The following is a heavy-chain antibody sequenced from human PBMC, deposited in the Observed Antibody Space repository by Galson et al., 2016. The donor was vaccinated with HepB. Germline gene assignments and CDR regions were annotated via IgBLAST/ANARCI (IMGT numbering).Heavy chain of an antibody. CDR1: EFTFNNYG. D-gene: IGHD4-17*01. CDR3: ARWETTVTSGGYDD. J-gene: IGHJ4*02. CDR2: ITYDGNDE. V-gene: IGHV3-30*03. Sequence: LRLSCAASEFTFNNYGMHWVRQAPGKGLEWVAVITYDGNDENYADSVKGRFTISRYNSKNTLYLQMNSRRVEDTAVYYCARWETTVTSGGYDDWGQGTLVTVSS.